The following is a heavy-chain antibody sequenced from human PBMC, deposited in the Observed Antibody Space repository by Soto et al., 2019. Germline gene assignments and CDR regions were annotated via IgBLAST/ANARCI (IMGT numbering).Heavy chain of an antibody. V-gene: IGHV1-3*01. J-gene: IGHJ6*02. CDR2: INAGNGNT. Sequence: GASVTVSCTASGYTFTSYDMHWVRQAPGPRLEWMGWINAGNGNTKYSQKFQGRVTITRDTSASTAYMELSSLRSEDTAVYYCARRRAAAGFNYYGLDVWGQGTTGTVS. CDR3: ARRRAAAGFNYYGLDV. D-gene: IGHD6-13*01. CDR1: GYTFTSYD.